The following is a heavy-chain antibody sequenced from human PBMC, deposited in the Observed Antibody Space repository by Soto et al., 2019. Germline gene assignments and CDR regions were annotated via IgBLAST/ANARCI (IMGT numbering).Heavy chain of an antibody. Sequence: ASVKVSCKASGYTFTGYYMHWVRQAPGQGLEWMGWISANNGNTNYAQKLQGRVTMTTDTSTSTAYMELRSLRSDDTAVYYCARDLRIYDILTGYDIWGQGTMVTVSS. D-gene: IGHD3-9*01. CDR2: ISANNGNT. CDR3: ARDLRIYDILTGYDI. J-gene: IGHJ3*02. CDR1: GYTFTGYY. V-gene: IGHV1-18*04.